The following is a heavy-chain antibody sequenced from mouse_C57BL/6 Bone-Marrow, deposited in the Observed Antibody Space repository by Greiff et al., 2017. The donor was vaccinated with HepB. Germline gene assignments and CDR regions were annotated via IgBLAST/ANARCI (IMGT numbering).Heavy chain of an antibody. CDR2: IYPGSGNT. CDR1: GYTFTDYY. J-gene: IGHJ3*01. Sequence: VQLQQSGAELVRPGASVKLSCKASGYTFTDYYINWVKQRPGQGLEWIARIYPGSGNTYYNEKFKGKATLTAEKSSSTAYMQLSSLTSEDSAVYFCARSNGSNYAWFAYWGQGTLVTVSA. CDR3: ARSNGSNYAWFAY. D-gene: IGHD2-5*01. V-gene: IGHV1-76*01.